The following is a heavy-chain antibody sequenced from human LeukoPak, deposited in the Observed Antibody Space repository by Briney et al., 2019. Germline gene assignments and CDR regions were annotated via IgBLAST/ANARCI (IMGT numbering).Heavy chain of an antibody. CDR2: INPNSGNR. CDR1: AYTFTSLD. CDR3: ARVDGSPDY. D-gene: IGHD2-15*01. V-gene: IGHV1-8*03. J-gene: IGHJ4*02. Sequence: GASVKVSCKASAYTFTSLDINWVRQATGQGLEWMGWINPNSGNRGYAQQFQGRVTITRDTSISTAYMELTSLRSEDTAVYYCARVDGSPDYWGQGTLVTVSP.